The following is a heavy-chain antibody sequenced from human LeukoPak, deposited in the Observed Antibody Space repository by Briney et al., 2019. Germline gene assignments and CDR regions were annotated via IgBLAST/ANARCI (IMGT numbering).Heavy chain of an antibody. CDR3: ARSYIAVAVCWFDP. Sequence: KPSETLSLTCTVSGSSISSHYWSWIRQPAGKGLEWNGRIYTSGSTNYNPSPKSRFTMSVDTYKNQFSLKLSSVTAGDTAVYYCARSYIAVAVCWFDPWGQGTLVTVSS. CDR2: IYTSGST. D-gene: IGHD6-19*01. CDR1: GSSISSHY. V-gene: IGHV4-4*07. J-gene: IGHJ5*02.